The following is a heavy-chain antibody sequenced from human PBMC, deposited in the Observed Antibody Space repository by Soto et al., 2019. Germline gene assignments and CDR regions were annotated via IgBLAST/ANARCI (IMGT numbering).Heavy chain of an antibody. CDR3: ATRSYYYGRSGYYLKYFQH. CDR2: IIPIFGTA. D-gene: IGHD3-22*01. V-gene: IGHV1-69*06. CDR1: GGTFSSYA. J-gene: IGHJ1*01. Sequence: AAVKVSCKASGGTFSSYAISWVRQAPGQGLEWMGGIIPIFGTANYAQKFQGRVTITADKSTSTAYMELSSLRSEDTAVYYCATRSYYYGRSGYYLKYFQHWGQGTRGTVAS.